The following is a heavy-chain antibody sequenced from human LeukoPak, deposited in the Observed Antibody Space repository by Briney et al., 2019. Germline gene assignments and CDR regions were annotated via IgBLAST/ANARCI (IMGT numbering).Heavy chain of an antibody. CDR3: ASLPETYSSGLYTVDY. CDR1: GGTLSSYV. Sequence: SVKVSCKASGGTLSSYVINWVRQAPGQGLEWMGGIIPLFGTPNYAQRFQGRLTITADDSTNTVYMELSSLRFDDTAVYYCASLPETYSSGLYTVDYWGQGTLLTVSS. D-gene: IGHD6-19*01. J-gene: IGHJ4*02. V-gene: IGHV1-69*13. CDR2: IIPLFGTP.